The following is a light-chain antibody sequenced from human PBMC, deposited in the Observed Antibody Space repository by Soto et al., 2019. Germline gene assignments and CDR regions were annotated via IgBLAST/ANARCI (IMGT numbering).Light chain of an antibody. CDR1: QSVGSY. V-gene: IGKV3-11*01. CDR2: DTS. CDR3: QQRSDWPPLT. Sequence: EIVLTQSPATLSLSPGERATLSGRASQSVGSYLAWYQQKPGQAPRLLIYDTSSRPTGIPARFSGSGSGTDSTITISSIEPEDFAVYFCQQRSDWPPLTFGQGTRLEIK. J-gene: IGKJ5*01.